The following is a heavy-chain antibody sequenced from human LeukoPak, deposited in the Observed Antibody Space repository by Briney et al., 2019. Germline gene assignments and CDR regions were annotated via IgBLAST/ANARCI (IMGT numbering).Heavy chain of an antibody. D-gene: IGHD6-13*01. V-gene: IGHV3-23*01. Sequence: GGSLRLSCAASGFTFSSDAMSWVRPAQRRGLEWVSAISGSGGSTYYADSVKGRFTISRDNSKNTLYLQMNSLRAEDTAVYYCAKLYSSSPFDYWGQGTLVTVSS. CDR1: GFTFSSDA. J-gene: IGHJ4*02. CDR2: ISGSGGST. CDR3: AKLYSSSPFDY.